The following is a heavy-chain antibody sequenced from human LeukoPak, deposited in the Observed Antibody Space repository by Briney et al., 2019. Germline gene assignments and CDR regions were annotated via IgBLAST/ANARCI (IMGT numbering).Heavy chain of an antibody. CDR3: AREVWRDYYDSSGDFDY. V-gene: IGHV3-21*01. Sequence: GGSLRLSCAASGSTFSSYSMNWVRQAPGKGLQWVSSITSSSSYIYYADSVKGRFTISRDNAKSSLYLQMNSLRAEDTAVYYCAREVWRDYYDSSGDFDYWGQGTLVTVSS. CDR2: ITSSSSYI. J-gene: IGHJ4*02. D-gene: IGHD3-22*01. CDR1: GSTFSSYS.